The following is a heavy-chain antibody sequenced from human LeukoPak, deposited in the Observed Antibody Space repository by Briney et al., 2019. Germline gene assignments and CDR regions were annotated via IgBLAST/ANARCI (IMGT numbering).Heavy chain of an antibody. CDR2: INSDGSST. J-gene: IGHJ4*02. V-gene: IGHV3-74*01. CDR3: ARAFTGIAAAGFDY. Sequence: GGSLRLSCAASVFTFSSYWMHWVRQAPGKGLVWVSRINSDGSSTSYADSVKGRFTISRDNAKNTLYLQMNSLRAEDTAVYYCARAFTGIAAAGFDYWGQGTLVTVSS. CDR1: VFTFSSYW. D-gene: IGHD6-13*01.